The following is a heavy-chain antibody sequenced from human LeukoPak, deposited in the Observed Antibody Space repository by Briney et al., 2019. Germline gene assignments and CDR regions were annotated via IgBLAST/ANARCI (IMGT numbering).Heavy chain of an antibody. V-gene: IGHV3-7*03. Sequence: GGSLRLSCAASGFTFSSYWMSWVRQAPGKGLEWVANIKQDGSEKYYVDSVKGRFTISRDNAKNTLYLQMNSLRGEDTAVYYCAKAPYYYDSSGYYYFDYWGQGTLVTVSS. CDR1: GFTFSSYW. CDR2: IKQDGSEK. CDR3: AKAPYYYDSSGYYYFDY. D-gene: IGHD3-22*01. J-gene: IGHJ4*02.